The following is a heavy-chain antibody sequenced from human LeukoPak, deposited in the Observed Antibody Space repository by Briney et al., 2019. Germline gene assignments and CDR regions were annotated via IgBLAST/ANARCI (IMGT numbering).Heavy chain of an antibody. CDR2: IHHSGST. CDR1: GGSFSGYY. V-gene: IGHV4-34*01. D-gene: IGHD6-13*01. Sequence: YPSETLSLTCAIYGGSFSGYYWSWIRQPPGKGLEWIGEIHHSGSTNYNPSLKSRVTISVDTSKKQFSLKLSSVTAADTAVYYCARKGGGQLVNTRRWFDPWGQGTLVTVSS. CDR3: ARKGGGQLVNTRRWFDP. J-gene: IGHJ5*02.